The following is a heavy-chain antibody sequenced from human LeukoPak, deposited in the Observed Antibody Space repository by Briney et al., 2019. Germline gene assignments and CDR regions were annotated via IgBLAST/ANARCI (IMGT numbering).Heavy chain of an antibody. CDR3: VKDRPSGWYDY. Sequence: PGGSLRLSCAASGFTFSSYAMSGVRQPPGKGLEWVSAISGSGGSTYYAASVKGRFTISRDNSKNTLYLQMNSLRAEDTAVYYCVKDRPSGWYDYWGQGTLVTVSS. CDR2: ISGSGGST. D-gene: IGHD6-19*01. V-gene: IGHV3-23*01. J-gene: IGHJ4*02. CDR1: GFTFSSYA.